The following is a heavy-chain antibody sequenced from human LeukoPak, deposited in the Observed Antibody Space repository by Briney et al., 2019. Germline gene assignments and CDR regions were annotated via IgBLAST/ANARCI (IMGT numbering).Heavy chain of an antibody. Sequence: GGSLRLSCAASGFTFSDYYMSWIRQAPGKGLEWVSSIGTSNSYIYYADSVTGRFTISRDNAKNSLYLQMNSLRAEDTAVYYCARRATTERGHSYGLDYWGQGTLVTVSS. D-gene: IGHD5-18*01. V-gene: IGHV3-11*06. CDR1: GFTFSDYY. J-gene: IGHJ4*02. CDR3: ARRATTERGHSYGLDY. CDR2: IGTSNSYI.